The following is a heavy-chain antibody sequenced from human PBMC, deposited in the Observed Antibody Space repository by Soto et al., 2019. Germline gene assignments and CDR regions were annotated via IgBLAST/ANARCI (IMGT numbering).Heavy chain of an antibody. CDR1: GFIFSDYA. CDR2: IGNYGGST. Sequence: PGGSLRLSCSASGFIFSDYAMHWVRQAPGKGLEFVSAIGNYGGSTFYADSVKGRFTISRDNSKNTLYLQMSSLRTEDTAVYYCVKEYSGYDFDYWGDGTMVTVYS. D-gene: IGHD5-12*01. J-gene: IGHJ4*01. V-gene: IGHV3-64D*06. CDR3: VKEYSGYDFDY.